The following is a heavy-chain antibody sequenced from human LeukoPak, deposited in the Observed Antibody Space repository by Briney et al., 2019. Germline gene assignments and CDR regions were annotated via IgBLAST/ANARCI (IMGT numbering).Heavy chain of an antibody. V-gene: IGHV4-59*08. D-gene: IGHD4-17*01. CDR3: AMQVGIYGDYNNWFDP. CDR2: VDYSGNT. Sequence: SETLSLTCTVSGASLNNYYWNWVRHPPGKELEWIGNVDYSGNTRHNPSLKSRVTISLDISKNHFSLRLSSVTAADTAVYYCAMQVGIYGDYNNWFDPWGQGARVTVSS. J-gene: IGHJ5*02. CDR1: GASLNNYY.